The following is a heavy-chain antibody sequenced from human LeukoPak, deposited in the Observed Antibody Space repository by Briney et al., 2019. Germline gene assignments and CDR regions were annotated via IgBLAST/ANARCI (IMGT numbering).Heavy chain of an antibody. CDR3: ARGAESMIILLTINWCHL. J-gene: IGHJ5*02. V-gene: IGHV3-30-3*01. Sequence: GGCLRLSCAASRFTFSSYATRWVRQAPGKGLGWVAVISYVRSTKYYTDYVKGRFTISRDNSKNTLYLQKNSLRAEDTAVYYCARGAESMIILLTINWCHLWPQETLVSVLS. CDR2: ISYVRSTK. D-gene: IGHD3-22*01. CDR1: RFTFSSYA.